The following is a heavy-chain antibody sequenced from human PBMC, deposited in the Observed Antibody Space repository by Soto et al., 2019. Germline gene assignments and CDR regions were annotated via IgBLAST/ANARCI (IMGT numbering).Heavy chain of an antibody. Sequence: SETLSLTCTVSGGSISSYYWSWIRQPPGKGLEWIGYIYYSGRTNYNPSLKSRVTISVDTSKNQFYLKLSSVTAADTAVYYCARMPPYYYDSSGYGPLAFDIGGLGTMVS. V-gene: IGHV4-59*01. CDR3: ARMPPYYYDSSGYGPLAFDI. D-gene: IGHD3-22*01. CDR1: GGSISSYY. CDR2: IYYSGRT. J-gene: IGHJ3*02.